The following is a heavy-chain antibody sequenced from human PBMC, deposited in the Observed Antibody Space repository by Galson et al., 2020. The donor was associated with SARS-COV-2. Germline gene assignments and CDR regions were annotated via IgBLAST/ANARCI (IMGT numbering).Heavy chain of an antibody. CDR1: GGSISSYY. J-gene: IGHJ4*02. Sequence: SQTLSLTCTVPGGSISSYYWSWIRQPPGKGLEWIGYIYYSGSTNYNPSLTSRVTISVDTSKNQFSLKLSSVTAADTAVYYCGRGFDYWGQGTLVTVSS. V-gene: IGHV4-59*01. CDR2: IYYSGST. CDR3: GRGFDY.